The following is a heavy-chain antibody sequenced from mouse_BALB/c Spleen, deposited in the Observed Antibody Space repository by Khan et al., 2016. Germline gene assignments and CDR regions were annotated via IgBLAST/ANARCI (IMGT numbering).Heavy chain of an antibody. V-gene: IGHV6-6*02. CDR2: IRINSSDYVT. CDR1: GFTFSNYW. Sequence: EVKLEESGGGLVQPGGSMKLSCVASGFTFSNYWLNWVRKSPAKGLAWVAEIRINSSDYVTDHAESVRGRFTIARDDTKNSLYLQMHNSRAVDTGMYYWIRDYYCIDHWGQGTTLTVSS. CDR3: IRDYYCIDH. D-gene: IGHD1-1*01. J-gene: IGHJ2*01.